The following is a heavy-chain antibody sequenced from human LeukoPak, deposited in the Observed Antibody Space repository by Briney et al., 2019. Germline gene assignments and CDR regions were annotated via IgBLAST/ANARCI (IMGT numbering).Heavy chain of an antibody. J-gene: IGHJ3*01. Sequence: SETLSLTCNVSGGSINNYYWSWIRQPPGKGLEWIGYIYYRGSTNYNPSLKSRVTISVDTSKNQFSLKLSSVTAADTAVYYCARPYSSNWYDAFHFWGQGTMVTVSS. CDR3: ARPYSSNWYDAFHF. V-gene: IGHV4-59*01. CDR2: IYYRGST. CDR1: GGSINNYY. D-gene: IGHD6-13*01.